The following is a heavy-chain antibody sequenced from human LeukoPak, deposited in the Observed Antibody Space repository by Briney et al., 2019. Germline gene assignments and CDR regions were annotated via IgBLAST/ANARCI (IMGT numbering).Heavy chain of an antibody. D-gene: IGHD6-13*01. Sequence: GGSLRLSCAASGFTFSGSVMHWVRQASGKGLEWVGRIRSKANSYATAYAASVKGRFTISRDDSKNTAYLQMNSLKTEDTAVYYCTRHLAAAGTTLNDYWGQGTLVTVSS. CDR2: IRSKANSYAT. CDR3: TRHLAAAGTTLNDY. V-gene: IGHV3-73*01. J-gene: IGHJ4*02. CDR1: GFTFSGSV.